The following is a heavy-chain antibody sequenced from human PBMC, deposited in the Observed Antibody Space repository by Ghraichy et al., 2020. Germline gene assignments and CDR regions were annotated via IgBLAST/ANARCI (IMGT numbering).Heavy chain of an antibody. CDR2: INHSGST. CDR3: ARSGIAAAGRPSEN. J-gene: IGHJ4*02. Sequence: SETLSLTCAVYGGSFSGYYWSWIRQPPGKGLEWIGEINHSGSTNYNPSLKSRVTISVDTSKNQFSLKLSSVTAADTAVYYCARSGIAAAGRPSENWGQGTLVTVSS. CDR1: GGSFSGYY. V-gene: IGHV4-34*01. D-gene: IGHD6-13*01.